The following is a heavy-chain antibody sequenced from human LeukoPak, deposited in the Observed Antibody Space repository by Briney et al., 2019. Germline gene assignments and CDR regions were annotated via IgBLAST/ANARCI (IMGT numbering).Heavy chain of an antibody. CDR1: GGSFSGYY. Sequence: SETLSLTCAVYGGSFSGYYWSWIRQPPGKGLEWIGEINHSGSTNYNPSLKSRVTISVDTSKNQSSLKLSSVTAADTAVYYCARRPPRLFGSTSLDYWGQGTLVTVSS. CDR3: ARRPPRLFGSTSLDY. J-gene: IGHJ4*02. CDR2: INHSGST. V-gene: IGHV4-34*01. D-gene: IGHD2-2*01.